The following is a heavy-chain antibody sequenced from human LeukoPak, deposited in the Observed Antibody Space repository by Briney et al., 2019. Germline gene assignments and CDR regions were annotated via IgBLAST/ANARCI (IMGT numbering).Heavy chain of an antibody. Sequence: GASLKISCRGSGSSFTSYWIGWVRRMPGKGLEWMGIIYPGDSDTRYSPSFQGQVTISADKSISTAYLQWSSLKASDTAMYYCARHRLPAYYYDSSGSPGDAFDIWGQGTMVTVSS. D-gene: IGHD3-22*01. CDR2: IYPGDSDT. J-gene: IGHJ3*02. V-gene: IGHV5-51*01. CDR1: GSSFTSYW. CDR3: ARHRLPAYYYDSSGSPGDAFDI.